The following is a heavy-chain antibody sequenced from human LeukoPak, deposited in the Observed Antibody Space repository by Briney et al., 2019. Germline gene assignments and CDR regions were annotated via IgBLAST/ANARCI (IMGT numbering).Heavy chain of an antibody. V-gene: IGHV1-2*02. Sequence: ASVKVSCKTSGYTFTGYYMHWVRQAPGQGLEWMGWINPNSGGTNYAQKFQGRVTMTRDTSISTAYMELSRLRSDDTAVFYCATSSGWKSNIDYWGQGTLVTVSS. CDR2: INPNSGGT. D-gene: IGHD6-19*01. J-gene: IGHJ4*02. CDR3: ATSSGWKSNIDY. CDR1: GYTFTGYY.